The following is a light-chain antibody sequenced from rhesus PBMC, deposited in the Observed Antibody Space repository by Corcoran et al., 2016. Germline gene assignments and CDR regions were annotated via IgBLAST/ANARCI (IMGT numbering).Light chain of an antibody. V-gene: IGKV1-22*01. Sequence: DIQMTQSPSSLSASVGDTVTITCRASQSISNWLAWYQQKPGKAPKLVIYKASTLQTGVPSRFSGSGSGTDFTHTISSLQSEDFATYYCQHYGSREFTFGPGTKLDSK. J-gene: IGKJ3*01. CDR1: QSISNW. CDR3: QHYGSREFT. CDR2: KAS.